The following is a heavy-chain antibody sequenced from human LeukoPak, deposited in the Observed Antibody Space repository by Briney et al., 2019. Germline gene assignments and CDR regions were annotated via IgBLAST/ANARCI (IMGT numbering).Heavy chain of an antibody. J-gene: IGHJ4*02. CDR3: ARDPGYCSGGSCYYFDY. Sequence: PGGSLRLSCAASGFTFSSYWMSWVRQAPGKGLEWVANIKQDGSEKYYVDSVKGRFTISRDNAKNSLYLQMNSLRAEDTAVYYCARDPGYCSGGSCYYFDYWGQGTLVTVSS. CDR1: GFTFSSYW. V-gene: IGHV3-7*01. D-gene: IGHD2-15*01. CDR2: IKQDGSEK.